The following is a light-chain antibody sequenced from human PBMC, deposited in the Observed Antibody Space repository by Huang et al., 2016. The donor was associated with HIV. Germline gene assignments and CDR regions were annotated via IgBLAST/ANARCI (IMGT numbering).Light chain of an antibody. Sequence: IQMDQSPSSLSAFVGDRVTISCRSNYPISRFLNWYHQKPGKAPRLLIYGASSLQSDVPARFSGSGFGTDFTLTISGLQPEDLGTYYCQESYYSPVSSFGGGTRLEIK. V-gene: IGKV1-39*01. CDR3: QESYYSPVSS. CDR1: YPISRF. J-gene: IGKJ4*02. CDR2: GAS.